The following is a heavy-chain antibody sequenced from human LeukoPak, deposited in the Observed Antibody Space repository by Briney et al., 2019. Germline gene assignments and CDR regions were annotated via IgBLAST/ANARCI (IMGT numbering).Heavy chain of an antibody. D-gene: IGHD3-3*01. CDR2: INHSGST. CDR1: GGSFSGYY. J-gene: IGHJ3*02. CDR3: ARGRIRFTIFGVARDAFDI. V-gene: IGHV4-34*01. Sequence: KSSETLSLTCAVYGGSFSGYYWSWIRQPPGKGLEWIGEINHSGSTNYNPSLKSRVTISVDTSKNQFSLKLSSVTAADTAVYYCARGRIRFTIFGVARDAFDIWGQGTMVTVSS.